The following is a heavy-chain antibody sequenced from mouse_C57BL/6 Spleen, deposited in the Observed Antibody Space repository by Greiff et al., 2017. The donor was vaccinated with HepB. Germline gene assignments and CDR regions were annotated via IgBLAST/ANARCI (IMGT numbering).Heavy chain of an antibody. CDR2: ILTSMSRT. Sequence: QVQLKESGSELRSPGSSVKLSCKAFDSEVIPIAYMSGVRQKPGPGFEWIGGILTSMSRTIYGEKFEDKATLDADTLSNTAYLELNSRTSEDSAIYYCARRDTTVVDYFDYWGQGTTLTVSS. CDR1: DSEVIPIAY. CDR3: ARRDTTVVDYFDY. V-gene: IGHV15-2*01. D-gene: IGHD1-1*01. J-gene: IGHJ2*01.